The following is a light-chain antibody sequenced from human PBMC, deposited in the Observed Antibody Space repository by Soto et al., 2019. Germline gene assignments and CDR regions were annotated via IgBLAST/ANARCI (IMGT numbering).Light chain of an antibody. CDR3: QQYNSPCT. V-gene: IGKV1-5*03. CDR1: QSISSW. Sequence: DIQMTQSPSTLSASVGDRVTITCRASQSISSWLAWYQQKPGKAPKLLIYKASSLESEVPSRFSGSGSGTEFTLTISSLQPDDFATYYCQQYNSPCTFGQGTKLEIK. J-gene: IGKJ2*02. CDR2: KAS.